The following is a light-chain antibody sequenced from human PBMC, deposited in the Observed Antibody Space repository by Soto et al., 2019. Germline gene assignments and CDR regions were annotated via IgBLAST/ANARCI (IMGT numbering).Light chain of an antibody. CDR1: QSVSST. CDR3: QQYKDWPLT. V-gene: IGKV3-15*01. J-gene: IGKJ4*01. Sequence: EIVVTQSPATLSVSPGERATLSCRASQSVSSTFAWYQQKPGQAPRLLIYGASTRASGIPARFSGSGSGTEFTLTISSLQSEDFALYYCQQYKDWPLTFGGGTKVEIK. CDR2: GAS.